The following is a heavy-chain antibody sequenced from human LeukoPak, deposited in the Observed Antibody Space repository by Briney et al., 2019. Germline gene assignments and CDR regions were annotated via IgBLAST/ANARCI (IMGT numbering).Heavy chain of an antibody. Sequence: ASVKVSCKASGYTFTGYYMHWVRQAPGQGLEWMGWINPNSGGTNYAQKFQGRVTMTRDTSISTAYMELSRLRSDDTAVYYCARDMWDIVVVPAATVPDYWGQGTLVTVSS. CDR2: INPNSGGT. CDR3: ARDMWDIVVVPAATVPDY. CDR1: GYTFTGYY. V-gene: IGHV1-2*02. J-gene: IGHJ4*02. D-gene: IGHD2-2*01.